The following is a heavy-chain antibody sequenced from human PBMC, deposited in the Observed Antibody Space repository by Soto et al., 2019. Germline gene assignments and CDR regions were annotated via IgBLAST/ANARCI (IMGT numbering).Heavy chain of an antibody. CDR2: ISWNSETI. CDR3: AKDMKWGGMTTIHYFAS. D-gene: IGHD4-17*01. Sequence: EVQLVESGGGLVQPGRSLRLSCAASGFTVDDYAMHWVRQAPGKGLEWVSGISWNSETIDYADSVKGRFTISRDNAKSALFLPMNSLRPADTALYYCAKDMKWGGMTTIHYFASWGQGTLVTVSS. J-gene: IGHJ4*02. CDR1: GFTVDDYA. V-gene: IGHV3-9*01.